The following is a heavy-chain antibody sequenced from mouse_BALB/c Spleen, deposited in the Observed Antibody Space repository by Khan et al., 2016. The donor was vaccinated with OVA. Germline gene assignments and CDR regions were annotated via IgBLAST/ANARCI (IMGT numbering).Heavy chain of an antibody. J-gene: IGHJ4*01. CDR3: ARVGAAYYRNDGGAMDY. CDR2: INTHSGVP. Sequence: QIQLVQSGPELKKPGETVRISCKASGYTFTTAGMQWVQKMPGKGLKWIGWINTHSGVPKYAEDFKGRFVFSLETSASTAYLQITNLKNEDTATYFCARVGAAYYRNDGGAMDYWGQGTSVTVSS. V-gene: IGHV9-4*02. CDR1: GYTFTTAG. D-gene: IGHD2-14*01.